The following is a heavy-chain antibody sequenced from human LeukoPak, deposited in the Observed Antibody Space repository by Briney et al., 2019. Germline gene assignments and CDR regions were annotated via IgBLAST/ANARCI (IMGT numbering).Heavy chain of an antibody. CDR3: ARVAPYSSGWYVAY. V-gene: IGHV4-59*01. CDR2: IYYSGTT. D-gene: IGHD6-19*01. Sequence: SETLSLTCTVSGAYINSYYWSWIRQPPGEGLEWTGYIYYSGTTNYNPSLKSRVTISVDTSKNQFSLKLTSVTAADTAVYYCARVAPYSSGWYVAYWGQGTLVTVSS. CDR1: GAYINSYY. J-gene: IGHJ4*02.